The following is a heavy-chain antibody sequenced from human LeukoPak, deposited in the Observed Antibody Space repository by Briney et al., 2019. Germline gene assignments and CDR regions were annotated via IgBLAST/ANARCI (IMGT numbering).Heavy chain of an antibody. D-gene: IGHD3-10*01. J-gene: IGHJ4*02. CDR2: INTDGSIT. Sequence: GGSLRLSCAASGFSFSTYAMSWVRQAPGKGLVWVSRINTDGSITNYADSVKGRFSISRDNAKNTLYLQMSSLRAEDTAVYYCARDRGPRTGFMVREAYDYWGQGTLVTVSS. CDR1: GFSFSTYA. CDR3: ARDRGPRTGFMVREAYDY. V-gene: IGHV3-74*01.